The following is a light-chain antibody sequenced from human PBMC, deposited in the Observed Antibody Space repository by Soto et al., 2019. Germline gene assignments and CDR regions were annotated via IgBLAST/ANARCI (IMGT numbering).Light chain of an antibody. V-gene: IGKV1-39*01. CDR3: QQSYSTPSIT. CDR1: QSISSW. Sequence: DIQMTQSPSTLSASVGGRVTITCRASQSISSWLAWYQQKPGKAPKLLIYAASSLQSGVPSRFSGSGSGTDFTLTISSLQPEDFATYYCQQSYSTPSITFGQGTRLEI. CDR2: AAS. J-gene: IGKJ5*01.